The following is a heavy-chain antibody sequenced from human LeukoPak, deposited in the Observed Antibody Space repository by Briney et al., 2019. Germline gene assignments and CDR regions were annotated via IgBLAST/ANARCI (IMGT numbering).Heavy chain of an antibody. V-gene: IGHV3-15*01. CDR2: IKRKTDGGTT. CDR1: GFTFSNAW. D-gene: IGHD3-16*01. CDR3: TTDDYGY. J-gene: IGHJ4*02. Sequence: GGSLRLSCAASGFTFSNAWMSWVRQAPGKGLEWVGRIKRKTDGGTTDYAAPVKGRFTISRDDSKNTLHLQMNSLKTEDTAVYYCTTDDYGYWGQGTLVTVSS.